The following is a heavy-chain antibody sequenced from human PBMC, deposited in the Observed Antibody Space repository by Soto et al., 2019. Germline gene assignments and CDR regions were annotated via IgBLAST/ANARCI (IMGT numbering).Heavy chain of an antibody. D-gene: IGHD3-10*01. J-gene: IGHJ4*02. CDR3: AREVQVHTPAFVY. V-gene: IGHV1-69*19. CDR1: GGTFNTYA. CDR2: ISPMFGAA. Sequence: QVQLVQSGAEMKKPGSSVKVSCQSSGGTFNTYAMNWVRQAPGQGPEWMGDISPMFGAANYAPKFQGRVTRTADESTGTSYMQLSSLTSEDTALYFWAREVQVHTPAFVYWGQGTLVTVSS.